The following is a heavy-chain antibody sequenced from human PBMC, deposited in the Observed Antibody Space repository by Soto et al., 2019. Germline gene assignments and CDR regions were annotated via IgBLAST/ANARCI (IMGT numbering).Heavy chain of an antibody. CDR2: ISRDGNDK. CDR1: GFTFTTYG. V-gene: IGHV3-30*18. D-gene: IGHD3-22*01. CDR3: AKDIDGSGSSKHYFYYVMDA. J-gene: IGHJ6*02. Sequence: QMHLVESGGGVVQPGRSLRLSCVASGFTFTTYGFHWVRQAPGKGLEWVAVISRDGNDKKYSDAVRGRFTVSRDDSKNTLSLKLNSLTTEDTAVYFCAKDIDGSGSSKHYFYYVMDAWGQGTTVTVSS.